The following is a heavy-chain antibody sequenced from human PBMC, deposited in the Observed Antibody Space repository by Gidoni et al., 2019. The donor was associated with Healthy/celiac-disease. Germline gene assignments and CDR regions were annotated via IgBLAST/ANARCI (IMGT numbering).Heavy chain of an antibody. CDR2: ISSSSSYT. D-gene: IGHD2-21*02. V-gene: IGHV3-11*06. CDR1: GFTFSAYY. Sequence: QVQLVESGGGLVKPGGSLGLSCAASGFTFSAYYMRWIRQAPGKGLEWVSYISSSSSYTNYADSVKGRFTISRDNAKNSLYLQMNSLRAEDTSVYYCASGMRDVVTPVDYWGQGTLVTVSS. CDR3: ASGMRDVVTPVDY. J-gene: IGHJ4*02.